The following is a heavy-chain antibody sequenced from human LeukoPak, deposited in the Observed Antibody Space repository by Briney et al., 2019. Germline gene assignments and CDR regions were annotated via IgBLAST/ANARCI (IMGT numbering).Heavy chain of an antibody. CDR1: GDSISTSSYY. Sequence: SETLSLTCTVSGDSISTSSYYWGWLRHPPGKGLEWLGSTYYSASTYYNPSLNSRVTISVDTSKNQFSLNLYSVTASDTAVFYCARSYYYDYRQIDYWGQGTLVTVSS. V-gene: IGHV4-39*01. D-gene: IGHD3-22*01. CDR3: ARSYYYDYRQIDY. J-gene: IGHJ4*02. CDR2: TYYSAST.